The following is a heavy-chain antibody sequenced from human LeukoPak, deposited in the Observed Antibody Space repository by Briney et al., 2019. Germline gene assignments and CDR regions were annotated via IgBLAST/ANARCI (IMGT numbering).Heavy chain of an antibody. V-gene: IGHV1-18*01. CDR2: RSIYNGNT. Sequence: GASVKVSCKASGYDFINYGISWVRQSPGQGLEWVGWRSIYNGNTAYKLQGRVTMTTDTSTSTAYMEVRSLTSDDTAVYYCARGGPFPSGSSSREYYLDYWGQGTLVTVSS. J-gene: IGHJ4*02. D-gene: IGHD6-6*01. CDR1: GYDFINYG. CDR3: ARGGPFPSGSSSREYYLDY.